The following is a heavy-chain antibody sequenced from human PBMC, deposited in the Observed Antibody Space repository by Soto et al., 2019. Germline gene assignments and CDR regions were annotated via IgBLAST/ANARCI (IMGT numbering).Heavy chain of an antibody. V-gene: IGHV3-21*01. Sequence: GGSLRLSCAASGFTFSSYSMNWVRQAPGKGLEWVSSISSSSSYIYYADSVKGRFTISRDNAKNSLYLQMNSLRAEDTAVYYCARGHYYDSRGYYYPDYWGQGSLVTISS. J-gene: IGHJ4*02. CDR1: GFTFSSYS. D-gene: IGHD3-22*01. CDR3: ARGHYYDSRGYYYPDY. CDR2: ISSSSSYI.